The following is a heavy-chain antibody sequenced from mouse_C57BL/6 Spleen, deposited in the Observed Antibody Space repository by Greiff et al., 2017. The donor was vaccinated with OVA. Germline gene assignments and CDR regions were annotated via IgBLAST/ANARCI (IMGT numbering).Heavy chain of an antibody. CDR3: ARSFMVTTPSFDY. D-gene: IGHD2-2*01. V-gene: IGHV1-80*01. J-gene: IGHJ2*01. Sequence: VMLVESGAELVKPGASVKISCKASGYAFSSYWMNWVKQRPGKGLEWIGQIYPGDGDTNYNGKFKGKATLTADKSSSTAYMQLSSLTSEDSAVYFCARSFMVTTPSFDYWGQGTTLTVSS. CDR2: IYPGDGDT. CDR1: GYAFSSYW.